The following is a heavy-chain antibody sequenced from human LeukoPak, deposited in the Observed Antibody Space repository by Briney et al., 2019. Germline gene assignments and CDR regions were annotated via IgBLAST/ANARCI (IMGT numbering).Heavy chain of an antibody. CDR3: ATKASDSSGYYYYYYMDV. J-gene: IGHJ6*03. CDR2: ISYDGSNK. V-gene: IGHV3-30*04. CDR1: GFTFSSYA. Sequence: GGSLRLSCAASGFTFSSYAMHWVRQAPGKGLEWVAVISYDGSNKYYADSVKGRFTISRDNSKNTLYLQMNSLRAEDTAVYYCATKASDSSGYYYYYYMDVWGKGTTVTVSS. D-gene: IGHD3-22*01.